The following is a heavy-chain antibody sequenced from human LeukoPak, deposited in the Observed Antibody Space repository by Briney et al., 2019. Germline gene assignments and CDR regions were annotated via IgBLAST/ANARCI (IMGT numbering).Heavy chain of an antibody. CDR3: ARGAYGSGSYGDNWFDP. CDR1: GLTVSSNY. Sequence: GGSLRLSCAASGLTVSSNYMNWVRQAPGKGLEWVSVIYSGGSTHYADSAKGRFTISRDNSKNTLYLQMNSLRAEDTAVYYCARGAYGSGSYGDNWFDPWGQGTLVTVSS. CDR2: IYSGGST. D-gene: IGHD3-10*01. J-gene: IGHJ5*02. V-gene: IGHV3-66*01.